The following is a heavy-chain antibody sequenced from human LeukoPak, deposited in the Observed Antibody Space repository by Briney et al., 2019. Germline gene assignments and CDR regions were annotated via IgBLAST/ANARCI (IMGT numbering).Heavy chain of an antibody. V-gene: IGHV3-74*01. CDR1: GFTVRMYW. J-gene: IGHJ4*02. Sequence: QPGESLTLSCVAAGFTVRMYWMDWVRQAPGNGLVWVSSINSDGSSTNYADSVQGRFTIYRDNAKNTLYLQMNSLRAEDTAVYYCARAPYYDFWSGYPPDYWGQGTLVTVSS. D-gene: IGHD3-3*01. CDR3: ARAPYYDFWSGYPPDY. CDR2: INSDGSST.